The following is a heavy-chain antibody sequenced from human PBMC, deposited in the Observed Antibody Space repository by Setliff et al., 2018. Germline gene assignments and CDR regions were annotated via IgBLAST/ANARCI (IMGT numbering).Heavy chain of an antibody. V-gene: IGHV3-30-3*01. J-gene: IGHJ6*02. CDR1: GFTFSSYA. Sequence: GGSLRLSCAASGFTFSSYAMHWVRQAPGKGLEWVAVISYDGSNKYYADSVEGRFTISRDNSKNTLYLQMNSLRAEDTAVYYCARDLQAYYDILTGYPIYYYYGMDVWGQGTTVTV. D-gene: IGHD3-9*01. CDR3: ARDLQAYYDILTGYPIYYYYGMDV. CDR2: ISYDGSNK.